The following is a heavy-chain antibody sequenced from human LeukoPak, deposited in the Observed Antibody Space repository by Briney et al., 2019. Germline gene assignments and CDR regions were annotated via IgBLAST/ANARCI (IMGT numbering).Heavy chain of an antibody. J-gene: IGHJ4*02. D-gene: IGHD1-26*01. CDR2: INPNSGGT. V-gene: IGHV1-2*02. Sequence: ASVKVSCKASGYTFTGYYMHWVRQAPGQGLEWMGWINPNSGGTNYAQKFQGRVTMTRDTSISTAYMELSRLRSDDTAVYYCATCHPLGATNMDYWGQGTLVTVSS. CDR1: GYTFTGYY. CDR3: ATCHPLGATNMDY.